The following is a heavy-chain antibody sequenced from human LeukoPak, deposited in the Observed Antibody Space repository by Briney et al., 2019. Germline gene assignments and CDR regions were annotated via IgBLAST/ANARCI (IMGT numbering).Heavy chain of an antibody. CDR1: GGTFSSYA. CDR3: ARDWVAVAGTFQGNFDY. J-gene: IGHJ4*02. V-gene: IGHV1-69*01. D-gene: IGHD6-19*01. CDR2: IIPIFGTA. Sequence: SVKVSCKSSGGTFSSYAISWVRQAPGQGLEWMGGIIPIFGTANYAQKFQGRVTITADESTSTAYMELSSLRSEDTAVYYCARDWVAVAGTFQGNFDYWGQGTLVTVSS.